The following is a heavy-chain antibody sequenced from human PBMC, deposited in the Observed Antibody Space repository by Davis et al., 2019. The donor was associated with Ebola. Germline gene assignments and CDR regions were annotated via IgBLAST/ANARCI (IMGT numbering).Heavy chain of an antibody. J-gene: IGHJ4*02. Sequence: AASVKVSCKASGNTFTGYYIHWVRQAPGQGLEWMGWISAYNGNTNYAQKLQGRVTMTTDTSTSTAYMELRSLRSDDTAVYYCARDLGMVKSYYFDYWGQGTLVTVSS. CDR1: GNTFTGYY. CDR3: ARDLGMVKSYYFDY. V-gene: IGHV1-18*04. CDR2: ISAYNGNT. D-gene: IGHD5-18*01.